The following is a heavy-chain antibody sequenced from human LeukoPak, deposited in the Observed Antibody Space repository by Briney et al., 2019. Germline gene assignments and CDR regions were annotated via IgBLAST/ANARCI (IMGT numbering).Heavy chain of an antibody. D-gene: IGHD6-19*01. CDR1: GFTVSSNY. CDR3: ARSPLYSSGYFFDY. J-gene: IGHJ4*02. Sequence: GGSLRLSCAASGFTVSSNYMSWVRQAPGKGLEWVSVIYSGGSTYYTDSVKGRFTISRDNSKNTLYLQMNSLRAEDTAVYYCARSPLYSSGYFFDYWGQGTLVTVSS. CDR2: IYSGGST. V-gene: IGHV3-53*01.